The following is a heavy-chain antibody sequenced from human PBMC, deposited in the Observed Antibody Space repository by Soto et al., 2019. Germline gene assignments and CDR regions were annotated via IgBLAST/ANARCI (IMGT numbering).Heavy chain of an antibody. CDR2: IYYSGST. D-gene: IGHD3-16*01. J-gene: IGHJ3*01. V-gene: IGHV4-31*03. CDR1: GGSISSCGYY. Sequence: SETLSLTCTVSGGSISSCGYYWGWIRQHPGKGLEWIGYIYYSGSTYYNPSLKSRVTISVDTSKNQFSLKLSSVTAADTAVYYCARATYYDFICGRPGEPHDAF. CDR3: ARATYYDFICGRPGEPHDAF.